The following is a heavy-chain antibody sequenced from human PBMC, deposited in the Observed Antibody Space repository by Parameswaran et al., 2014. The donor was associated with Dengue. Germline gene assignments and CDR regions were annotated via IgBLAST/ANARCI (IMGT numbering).Heavy chain of an antibody. CDR3: ANRGASGDHVYFDY. Sequence: WIRQPPGKGLEWVAFIRYDGSNKYYADSVKGRFTISRDNSKNTLYLQMNSLRAEDTAVYYCANRGASGDHVYFDYWGQGTLVTVSS. V-gene: IGHV3-30*02. D-gene: IGHD4-17*01. J-gene: IGHJ4*02. CDR2: IRYDGSNK.